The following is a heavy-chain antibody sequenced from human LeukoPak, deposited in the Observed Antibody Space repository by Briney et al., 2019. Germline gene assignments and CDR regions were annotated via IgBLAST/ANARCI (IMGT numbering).Heavy chain of an antibody. CDR3: AKGTTGGSGYYYSARSFAS. Sequence: GGALRVSCVPSGRTFSNYTMNWVRQAAGKGVEGVCSISGHSAYISAPHTLTRRFTISRDNATNPLSLQMNSLRAEDTAVYYCAKGTTGGSGYYYSARSFASRGQGTLVAVSP. CDR1: GRTFSNYT. V-gene: IGHV3-21*01. D-gene: IGHD3-22*01. J-gene: IGHJ4*02. CDR2: ISGHSAYI.